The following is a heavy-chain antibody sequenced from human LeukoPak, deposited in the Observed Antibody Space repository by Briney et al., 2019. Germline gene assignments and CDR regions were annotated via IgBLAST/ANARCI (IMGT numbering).Heavy chain of an antibody. CDR3: ARERGSGWYKEGIFDY. D-gene: IGHD6-19*01. CDR1: GLTFSSYE. Sequence: GSLRLSCAASGLTFSSYEMNWVRQAPGKGLEWVSYISSSGSTIYYADSVKGRFTISRDNAKNSLYLQMNSLRAEDTAVYYCARERGSGWYKEGIFDYWGQGTLVTVSS. CDR2: ISSSGSTI. J-gene: IGHJ4*02. V-gene: IGHV3-48*03.